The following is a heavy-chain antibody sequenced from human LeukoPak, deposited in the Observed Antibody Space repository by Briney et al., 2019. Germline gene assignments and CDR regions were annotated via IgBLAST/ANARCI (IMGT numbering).Heavy chain of an antibody. CDR2: IYYSGST. CDR1: GGSISSYY. D-gene: IGHD6-13*01. V-gene: IGHV4-59*01. J-gene: IGHJ4*02. CDR3: ASAWYSSSPGFLDY. Sequence: PSETLSLTCTVSGGSISSYYWSWIRQPPGKGLEWIGYIYYSGSTNYNPPLKSRVTISVDTSKNQFSLKLSSVTAADTAVYYCASAWYSSSPGFLDYWGQGTLVTVSS.